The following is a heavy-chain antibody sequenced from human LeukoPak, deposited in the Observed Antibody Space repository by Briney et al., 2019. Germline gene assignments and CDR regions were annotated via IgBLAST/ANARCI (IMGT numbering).Heavy chain of an antibody. CDR3: AKAEANWGSDYFDY. CDR2: ISGDGGST. J-gene: IGHJ4*02. D-gene: IGHD7-27*01. CDR1: GFTFDDYA. Sequence: PGGSLRLSCAASGFTFDDYAMHWVRQAPGKGLEWVSLISGDGGSTYYADSVKGRFTIPRDNSKNSLYLQMNSLRTEDTALYYCAKAEANWGSDYFDYWGQGTLVTVSS. V-gene: IGHV3-43*02.